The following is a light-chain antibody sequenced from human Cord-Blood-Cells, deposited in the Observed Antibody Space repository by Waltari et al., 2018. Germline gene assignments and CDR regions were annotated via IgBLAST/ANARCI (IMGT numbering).Light chain of an antibody. CDR2: WAS. Sequence: DIVMTQSPDSLAVSLGERATINCKSSPSVLYSSNNKNYLDWYQQKPGQPPKLLIYWASTRESGVPDRFSGSGSGTDFTLTISSLQAEDVAVYYCQQYYSTPYTFGQGTKLEIK. J-gene: IGKJ2*01. CDR1: PSVLYSSNNKNY. CDR3: QQYYSTPYT. V-gene: IGKV4-1*01.